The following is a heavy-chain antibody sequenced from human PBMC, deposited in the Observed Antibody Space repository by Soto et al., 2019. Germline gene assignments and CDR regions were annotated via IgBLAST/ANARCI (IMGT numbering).Heavy chain of an antibody. D-gene: IGHD3-22*01. V-gene: IGHV3-48*02. CDR1: GFTFSTYS. J-gene: IGHJ6*02. CDR3: ARDGGGESSGSTHYYYYGMDV. Sequence: EVQLVESGGGLVQPGGSLRLSCAASGFTFSTYSVNWVRQAPGKGLEWVSYISSSSSPIYYADSVKGRFTISRDNAKNSVYLQMNSLGDDDTAVYYCARDGGGESSGSTHYYYYGMDVWGRGTPVTVSS. CDR2: ISSSSSPI.